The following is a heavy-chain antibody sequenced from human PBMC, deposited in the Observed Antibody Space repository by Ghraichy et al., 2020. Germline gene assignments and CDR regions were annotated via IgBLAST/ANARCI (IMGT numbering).Heavy chain of an antibody. CDR3: ARDTPGTYVVEDAFDI. CDR1: GFSFSNYS. J-gene: IGHJ3*02. V-gene: IGHV3-48*02. CDR2: ISSSSNTI. Sequence: GGSLRLSCAASGFSFSNYSMNWVRQAPGKGLEWVSYISSSSNTIYYADSVKGRFTISRDNAKKSLYLQMNSLRDEDTAVYYCARDTPGTYVVEDAFDIWGHGTMVTVSS. D-gene: IGHD1-26*01.